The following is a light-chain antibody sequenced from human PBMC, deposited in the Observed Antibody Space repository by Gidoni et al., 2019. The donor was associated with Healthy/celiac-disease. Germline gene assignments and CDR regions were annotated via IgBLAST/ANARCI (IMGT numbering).Light chain of an antibody. CDR1: KSISSY. CDR2: AAS. V-gene: IGKV1-39*01. J-gene: IGKJ1*01. Sequence: IQMTQSPSSLSASVGARVTITCRASKSISSYLNWYQQKPGKAPKLLIYAASSLQSGVPSRFSSSGSRKDFTLTISSLQPEDVATYYYQQSYSTPWTFGQGTRVEIK. CDR3: QQSYSTPWT.